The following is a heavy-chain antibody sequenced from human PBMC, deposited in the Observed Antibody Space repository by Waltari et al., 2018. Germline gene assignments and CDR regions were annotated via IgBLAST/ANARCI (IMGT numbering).Heavy chain of an antibody. CDR1: GFTFSSYW. V-gene: IGHV3-7*01. Sequence: EVQLVESGEGLVQPGGSLRLSCAAAGFTFSSYWMNWVRQAPGKGLEWVANIKQDGSEKYYVDSVKGRFTISRDNAKNSLYLQMNSLRAEDTAVYYCARARRYYDFWSGYPDYWGQGTLVTVSS. CDR3: ARARRYYDFWSGYPDY. CDR2: IKQDGSEK. D-gene: IGHD3-3*01. J-gene: IGHJ4*02.